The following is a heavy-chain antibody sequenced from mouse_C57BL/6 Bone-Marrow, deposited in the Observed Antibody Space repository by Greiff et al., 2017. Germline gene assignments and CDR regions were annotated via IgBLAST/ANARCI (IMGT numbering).Heavy chain of an antibody. CDR1: GYTFTSYW. V-gene: IGHV1-72*01. D-gene: IGHD1-1*01. J-gene: IGHJ2*01. CDR2: IAPVSGGT. Sequence: VKLQQPGAEFVKPGASLKLSCKASGYTFTSYWMHWVRQTPGRGLEWIGSIAPVSGGTKYTEKVKSKFTLTRDKPYSTAYMQLSSLTSEDSAVYYCARDYGSSWNFDVWGKGTTLTVSS. CDR3: ARDYGSSWNFDV.